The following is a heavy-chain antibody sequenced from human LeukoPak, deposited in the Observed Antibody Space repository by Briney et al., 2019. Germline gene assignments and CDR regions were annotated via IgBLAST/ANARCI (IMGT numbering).Heavy chain of an antibody. CDR2: IYYSGST. J-gene: IGHJ4*02. Sequence: SETLSLTCTVAGGSISSSSYYWGWIRQPPGMGLKWIGSIYYSGSTYYNPSLKSRVTISVDTSKNQFSLKLSSVTAADTAVYYCARHRGIAAADYWGQGTLVTVSS. CDR1: GGSISSSSYY. CDR3: ARHRGIAAADY. D-gene: IGHD6-13*01. V-gene: IGHV4-39*01.